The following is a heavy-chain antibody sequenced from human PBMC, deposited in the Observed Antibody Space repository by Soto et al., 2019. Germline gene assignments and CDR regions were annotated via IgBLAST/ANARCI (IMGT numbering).Heavy chain of an antibody. D-gene: IGHD6-13*01. V-gene: IGHV2-5*02. J-gene: IGHJ5*02. CDR2: IYWDDDK. Sequence: QITLKESGPTLVKPTQTLTLTCTFSGFSLSTSGVGVGWIRQPPGKALEWLALIYWDDDKRYSPSLKSRLTITKDTSKNQVVHTMTNMDPVDTATYYCAHRIAASLGNWFDPWGQGTLVTVSS. CDR3: AHRIAASLGNWFDP. CDR1: GFSLSTSGVG.